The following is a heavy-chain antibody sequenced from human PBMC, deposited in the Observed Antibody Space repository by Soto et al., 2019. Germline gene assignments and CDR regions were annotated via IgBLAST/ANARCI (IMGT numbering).Heavy chain of an antibody. CDR3: ARDGVGYCSGGSCYPYYYYYGMDV. CDR2: IIPIFGTA. Sequence: QVQLVQSGAEVKKPGSSVKVSCKASGGTFSSYAISWVRQAPGQGLEWMGGIIPIFGTANYAQKFQGRVTITADESTSKAYMELSSLGSEDTAVYYCARDGVGYCSGGSCYPYYYYYGMDVWGQGTTVTVSS. D-gene: IGHD2-15*01. J-gene: IGHJ6*02. CDR1: GGTFSSYA. V-gene: IGHV1-69*01.